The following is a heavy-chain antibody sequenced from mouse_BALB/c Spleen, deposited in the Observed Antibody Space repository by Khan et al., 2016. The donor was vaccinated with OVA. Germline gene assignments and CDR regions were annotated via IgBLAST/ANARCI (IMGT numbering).Heavy chain of an antibody. D-gene: IGHD1-2*01. CDR1: GYSITSGYG. CDR2: ISYSGST. V-gene: IGHV3-2*02. CDR3: ARTARIKY. J-gene: IGHJ2*01. Sequence: EVKLLESGPGLVKPSQSLSLTCTVTGYSITSGYGWNWIRQFPGNKLECMGYISYSGSTNYNPSLKSRISITRDTSKNQFFLQLNSVTAEDTATYDCARTARIKYWGQGTTLTVSS.